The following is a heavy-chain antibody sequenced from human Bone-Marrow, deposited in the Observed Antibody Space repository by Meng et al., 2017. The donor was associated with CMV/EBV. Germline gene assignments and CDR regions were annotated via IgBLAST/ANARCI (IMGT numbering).Heavy chain of an antibody. CDR2: IYGGGDT. D-gene: IGHD1-26*01. J-gene: IGHJ3*02. CDR3: ARDPWAPDAFDI. V-gene: IGHV3-53*01. Sequence: GESLKISCAASGFSVSDNYMTWVRQAPGKGLEWVSAIYGGGDTYYVDSVKGRFTISRDNSKNTVYLQMNSLRAEDTAVYYCARDPWAPDAFDIWCQGTMVTVSS. CDR1: GFSVSDNY.